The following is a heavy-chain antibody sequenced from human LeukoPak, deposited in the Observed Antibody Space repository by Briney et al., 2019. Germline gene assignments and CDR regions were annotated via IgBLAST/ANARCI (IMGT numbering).Heavy chain of an antibody. CDR1: GFTFSSYE. D-gene: IGHD3-10*01. CDR2: MYRGGSA. J-gene: IGHJ4*02. V-gene: IGHV3-66*01. CDR3: ANLQGHQGEFDY. Sequence: GSLRLSCAASGFTFSSYEMNWVRQAPGKGLEWVSVMYRGGSAYYADSVKGRFTLSRDNSKNTLYLQMDNLRVEDTAVYYCANLQGHQGEFDYWGQGTLVTVSS.